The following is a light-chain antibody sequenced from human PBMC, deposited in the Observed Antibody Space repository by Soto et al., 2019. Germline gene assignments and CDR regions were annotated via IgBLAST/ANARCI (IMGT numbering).Light chain of an antibody. J-gene: IGKJ1*01. CDR2: WAS. Sequence: DIVMTQSPDSLAVSLGERATINCKSSQSVLYSSNNKNYLAWYQQKPGQPPKLLIYWASIRESGVPDRFSGSGSGTDFTLTISSLQAEDGAVYYCQQYYSTWWTFGQGTKVEIK. CDR3: QQYYSTWWT. CDR1: QSVLYSSNNKNY. V-gene: IGKV4-1*01.